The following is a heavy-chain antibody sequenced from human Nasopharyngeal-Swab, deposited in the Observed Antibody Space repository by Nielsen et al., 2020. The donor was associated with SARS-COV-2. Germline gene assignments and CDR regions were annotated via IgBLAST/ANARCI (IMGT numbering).Heavy chain of an antibody. CDR1: GFTFSSYG. J-gene: IGHJ6*02. D-gene: IGHD1-14*01. CDR2: ISYDGSNK. Sequence: GGSLRLSCAASGFTFSSYGMHWVRQAPGKGLEWVAVISYDGSNKYYADSVKGRFTISRDNSKNTLYLQMNSLRAEDTAVYYCAKVIARSEYYYGMDVWGQGTTVTVSS. CDR3: AKVIARSEYYYGMDV. V-gene: IGHV3-30*18.